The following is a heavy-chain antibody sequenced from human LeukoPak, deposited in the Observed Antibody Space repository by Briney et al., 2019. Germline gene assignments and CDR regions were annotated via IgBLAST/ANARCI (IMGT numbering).Heavy chain of an antibody. CDR3: ASGYCGGDCNFDY. J-gene: IGHJ4*02. CDR1: GGSISSYY. CDR2: IYYSGST. D-gene: IGHD2-21*02. V-gene: IGHV4-59*01. Sequence: SETLSLTCTVSGGSISSYYWSWIRQPPGKGLEWIGYIYYSGSTNYNPPLKSRVTISVDTSKNQFSLKLSSVTAADTAVYYCASGYCGGDCNFDYWGQGTLVTVSS.